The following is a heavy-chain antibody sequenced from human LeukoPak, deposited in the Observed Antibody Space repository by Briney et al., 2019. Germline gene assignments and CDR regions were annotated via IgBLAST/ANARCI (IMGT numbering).Heavy chain of an antibody. CDR2: FDPEDGET. CDR3: ASKKVVRGVKTFDY. CDR1: GYTLTELS. V-gene: IGHV1-24*01. D-gene: IGHD3-10*01. J-gene: IGHJ4*02. Sequence: ASVKVSCKVSGYTLTELSMHWVRQDPGKGLEWMGGFDPEDGETIYAQKFQGRVTMTEDTSTDTAYMELSSLRSEDTAVYYCASKKVVRGVKTFDYWGQGTLVTVSS.